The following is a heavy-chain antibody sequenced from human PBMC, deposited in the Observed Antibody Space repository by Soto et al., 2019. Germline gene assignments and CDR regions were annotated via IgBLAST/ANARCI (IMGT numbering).Heavy chain of an antibody. V-gene: IGHV5-10-1*01. CDR2: IDPSDSYT. Sequence: PGESLKISCKGSGYSFTSYWISWVRQMPGKGLEWMGRIDPSDSYTNYSPSFQGHVTISADKSISTAYLQWSSLKASDTAMYYCARGIVVTAAIQGYYYYGMDVWGQVTRVTISS. CDR3: ARGIVVTAAIQGYYYYGMDV. J-gene: IGHJ6*02. D-gene: IGHD2-2*02. CDR1: GYSFTSYW.